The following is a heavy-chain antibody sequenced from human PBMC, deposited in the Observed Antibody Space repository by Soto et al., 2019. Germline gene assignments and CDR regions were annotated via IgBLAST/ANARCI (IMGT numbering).Heavy chain of an antibody. CDR2: FDPEDGET. V-gene: IGHV1-24*01. CDR3: ATTVDIVATLDGMDV. Sequence: ASVKVSCKVSGYTLTELSMHWVRQALGKGLEWMGGFDPEDGETIYAQKFQGRVTMTEDTSTDTAYMELSSLRSEDTAVYYCATTVDIVATLDGMDVWGQGTTVTVSS. CDR1: GYTLTELS. D-gene: IGHD5-12*01. J-gene: IGHJ6*02.